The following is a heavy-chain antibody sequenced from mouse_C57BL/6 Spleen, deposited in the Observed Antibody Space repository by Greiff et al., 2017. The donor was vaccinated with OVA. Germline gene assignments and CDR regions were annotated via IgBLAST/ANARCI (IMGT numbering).Heavy chain of an antibody. CDR2: IFPGSGST. Sequence: VQLQQSGPELVKPGASVKISCKASGYTFTDYYINWVKQRPGQGLEWIGWIFPGSGSTYYNEKFKGKATLTVDKSSSTAYMLLSSLTSEDSAVYSCARNYYYGSSYDWYFDVWGTGTTVTVSS. CDR1: GYTFTDYY. D-gene: IGHD1-1*01. CDR3: ARNYYYGSSYDWYFDV. V-gene: IGHV1-75*01. J-gene: IGHJ1*03.